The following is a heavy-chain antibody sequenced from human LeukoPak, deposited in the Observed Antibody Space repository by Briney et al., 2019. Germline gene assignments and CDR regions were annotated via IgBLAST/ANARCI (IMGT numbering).Heavy chain of an antibody. CDR1: GFRFSGCL. D-gene: IGHD1-26*01. CDR3: ARLLGTVTTFDN. J-gene: IGHJ4*02. Sequence: GGSLRVSCAASGFRFSGCLVSWVRQAPGKGLEWVATINEVGSKTYYDDSVRGRFTISRDNAKNSLYLEMSSLRAEDTAVYFCARLLGTVTTFDNWDQGTLVTVSS. V-gene: IGHV3-7*01. CDR2: INEVGSKT.